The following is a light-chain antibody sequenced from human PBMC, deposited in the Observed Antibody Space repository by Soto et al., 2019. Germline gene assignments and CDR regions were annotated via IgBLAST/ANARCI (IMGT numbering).Light chain of an antibody. J-gene: IGLJ1*01. CDR1: SSDVGAYNY. CDR2: EVN. V-gene: IGLV2-8*01. CDR3: SSYAGSSNV. Sequence: QSALTQPPSASGSPGQSVAISCTGTSSDVGAYNYVSCYQQHPGKAPKLMIYEVNKRPSGVPDRFSGSKSGNTASLTVSGLQAEDEADYYCSSYAGSSNVFGTGTKLTVL.